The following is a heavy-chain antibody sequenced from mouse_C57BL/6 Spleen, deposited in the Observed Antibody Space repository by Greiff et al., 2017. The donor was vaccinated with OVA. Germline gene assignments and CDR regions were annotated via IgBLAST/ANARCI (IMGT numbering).Heavy chain of an antibody. CDR3: SVSWFAY. CDR1: GYTFTDYE. V-gene: IGHV1-15*01. J-gene: IGHJ3*01. CDR2: IDPETGGT. Sequence: VQLVESGAELVRPGASVTLSCKASGYTFTDYEMHWVKQTPVHGLEWIGAIDPETGGTAYNQKFKGKAILTADKSSSTAYMELRSLTSEDSAVYYCSVSWFAYWGQGTLVTVSA.